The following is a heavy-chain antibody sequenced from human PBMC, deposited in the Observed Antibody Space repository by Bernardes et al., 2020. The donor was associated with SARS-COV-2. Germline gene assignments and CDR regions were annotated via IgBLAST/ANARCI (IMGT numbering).Heavy chain of an antibody. Sequence: ASVKVSCKASGYTFTGYYIHWVRQAPGQGLEWMGWINPNSGGTNYAQKFQGRVTMTRDTSISTAYMELSRLRSDDTAVYYCARARSQSRVTALLPTLDYWGQGTLVTISS. V-gene: IGHV1-2*02. CDR1: GYTFTGYY. CDR3: ARARSQSRVTALLPTLDY. J-gene: IGHJ4*02. CDR2: INPNSGGT. D-gene: IGHD2-21*02.